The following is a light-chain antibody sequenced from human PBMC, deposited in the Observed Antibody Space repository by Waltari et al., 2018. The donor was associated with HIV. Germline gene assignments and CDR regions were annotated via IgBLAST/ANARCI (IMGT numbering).Light chain of an antibody. Sequence: EIVLTQFPATLSLSPGKRVTLSCRASQSVSTYLAWYQQKPGQAPRLLIYDASTRAAGIPARFSGSGSGTDFTRTISSRETEDFAVYYCQQRSNWPPAYTFGQGTKLEIK. CDR3: QQRSNWPPAYT. CDR2: DAS. CDR1: QSVSTY. V-gene: IGKV3-11*01. J-gene: IGKJ2*01.